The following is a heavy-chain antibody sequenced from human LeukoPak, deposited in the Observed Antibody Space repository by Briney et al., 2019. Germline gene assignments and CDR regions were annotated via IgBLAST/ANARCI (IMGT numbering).Heavy chain of an antibody. CDR2: VSGNNGHT. CDR1: GYTFTNYG. J-gene: IGHJ4*02. CDR3: ARGHLLSLDY. V-gene: IGHV1-18*04. Sequence: ASVKVSCTASGYTFTNYGITWVRQAPGQGLEWMGWVSGNNGHTKYAQTLQGRVTMTTDTSTNTAYMELRSLRSDDTAAYYCARGHLLSLDYWGQGTLVTVSS.